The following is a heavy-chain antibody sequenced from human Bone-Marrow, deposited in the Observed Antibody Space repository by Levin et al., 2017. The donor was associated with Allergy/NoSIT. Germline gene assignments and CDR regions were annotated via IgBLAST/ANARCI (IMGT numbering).Heavy chain of an antibody. J-gene: IGHJ6*02. CDR2: IERDGSET. Sequence: GESLKISCAASGFTFTSFWMTWVRQAPGKGLEWVANIERDGSETYYVDSVKGRFTISRDNGKNSVYLQMNSLRVDDTAVYYCAREEGWGYHYGMAVWGQGTTVTVSS. CDR1: GFTFTSFW. V-gene: IGHV3-7*01. D-gene: IGHD3-16*02. CDR3: AREEGWGYHYGMAV.